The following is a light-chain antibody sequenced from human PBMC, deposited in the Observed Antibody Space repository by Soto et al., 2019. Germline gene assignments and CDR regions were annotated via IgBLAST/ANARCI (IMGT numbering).Light chain of an antibody. V-gene: IGKV1-5*01. J-gene: IGKJ4*01. Sequence: IQITQSPPTLSASVGDRVTITCRASQPISSWLAWYHQKPGKAPKLLIYDASSLESGVPSRFSGSGSGTEFTLTISNLQPDDFATYYCQQYDNYPLTFGGGTKVDIK. CDR1: QPISSW. CDR3: QQYDNYPLT. CDR2: DAS.